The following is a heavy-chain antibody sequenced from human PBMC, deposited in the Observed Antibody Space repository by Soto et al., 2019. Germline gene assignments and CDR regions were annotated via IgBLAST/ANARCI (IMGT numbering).Heavy chain of an antibody. CDR2: IYWDDDK. CDR1: GFSLSTSGVG. CDR3: AQVRQQRAFGDY. V-gene: IGHV2-5*02. J-gene: IGHJ4*02. Sequence: QITLKESGPTLVKPTQTLTLTCTFSGFSLSTSGVGVGWIRQPPGKALEWLALIYWDDDKRYSPSLKSRLTITKDTSKNQVVLTMTNMDPVDTATYYCAQVRQQRAFGDYWGQGTLVTVSS. D-gene: IGHD6-13*01.